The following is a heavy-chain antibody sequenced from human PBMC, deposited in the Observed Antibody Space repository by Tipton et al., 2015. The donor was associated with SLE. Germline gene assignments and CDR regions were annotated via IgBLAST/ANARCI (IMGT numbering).Heavy chain of an antibody. D-gene: IGHD2-2*01. CDR3: VKDPGPQPNYYYGMDV. Sequence: SLRLSCSASGFTFSRSSMHWARQAPGEGLEYVSGVSYNGGRTYFADSVKGRFTISRDNSKNTLYLQMSSLRTEDTAVYYCVKDPGPQPNYYYGMDVWGQGTTVTVSS. CDR2: VSYNGGRT. V-gene: IGHV3-64D*08. J-gene: IGHJ6*02. CDR1: GFTFSRSS.